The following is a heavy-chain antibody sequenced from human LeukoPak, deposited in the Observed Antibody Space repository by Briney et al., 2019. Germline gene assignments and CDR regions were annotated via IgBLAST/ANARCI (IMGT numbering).Heavy chain of an antibody. CDR1: GYTFTSYY. D-gene: IGHD2-2*01. CDR2: INPSGGST. J-gene: IGHJ5*02. V-gene: IGHV1-46*01. CDR3: AGDRHPRGSAAIRYSGNWFDP. Sequence: ASVKVSCKASGYTFTSYYMHWVRQAPGQGLEWMGIINPSGGSTSYAQKFQGRVTMTRDTSTSTVYMELSSLRSEDTAVYYCAGDRHPRGSAAIRYSGNWFDPWGQGTLVTVSS.